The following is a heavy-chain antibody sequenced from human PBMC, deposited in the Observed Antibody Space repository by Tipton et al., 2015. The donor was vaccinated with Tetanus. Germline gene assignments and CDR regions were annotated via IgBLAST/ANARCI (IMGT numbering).Heavy chain of an antibody. CDR3: ASYNIPYYFDY. D-gene: IGHD2-2*02. CDR1: GASINAGGYL. V-gene: IGHV4-31*03. J-gene: IGHJ4*02. Sequence: TLSLTCTVSGASINAGGYLWTWVRQYPGKGLEWIGNIYYTAHTSYTPSLDSRVSISVDTSKNQFSLRLTSVTAADAAVYYCASYNIPYYFDYWGRGTLVTVSS. CDR2: IYYTAHT.